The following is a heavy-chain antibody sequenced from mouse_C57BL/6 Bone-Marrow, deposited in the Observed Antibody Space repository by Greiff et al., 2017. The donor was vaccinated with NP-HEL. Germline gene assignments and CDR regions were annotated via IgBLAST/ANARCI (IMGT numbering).Heavy chain of an antibody. D-gene: IGHD2-1*01. V-gene: IGHV7-1*01. J-gene: IGHJ1*01. CDR2: SRNKANDYTT. CDR3: ERDALKWYDGM. Sequence: EVNVVESGGGLVQSGRSLRLSCATSGFTFSDFYMEWVRQAPGKGLVWIAASRNKANDYTTEYSASVKGRFIVSRDTSQRTFSLPMNALRAEDNANYLCERDALKWYDGMWGAENTVTDS. CDR1: GFTFSDFY.